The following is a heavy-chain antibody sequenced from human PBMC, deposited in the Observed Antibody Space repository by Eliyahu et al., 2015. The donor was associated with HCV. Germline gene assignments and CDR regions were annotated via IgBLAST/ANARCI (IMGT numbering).Heavy chain of an antibody. V-gene: IGHV3-72*01. Sequence: EVQLVESGGGLVQPGGSLRLSCAASGFTFSDHYMDWVRQAPGKGLEWVGRTRNKANSYTTEYAASVKGRFTISRDDSKNSLYLQMNSLKTEDTAVYYCAHGGLYYYYGMDVWGQGTTVTVSS. D-gene: IGHD3-10*01. CDR3: AHGGLYYYYGMDV. J-gene: IGHJ6*02. CDR1: GFTFSDHY. CDR2: TRNKANSYTT.